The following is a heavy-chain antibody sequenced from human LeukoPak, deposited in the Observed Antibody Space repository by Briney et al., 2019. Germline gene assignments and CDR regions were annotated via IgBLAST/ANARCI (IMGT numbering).Heavy chain of an antibody. CDR3: ARRYCSSTSCNYFDY. CDR1: GYSFTSYW. CDR2: IYPGDSDT. V-gene: IGHV5-51*01. D-gene: IGHD2-2*01. Sequence: GESLKISCKGSGYSFTSYWIGWVRQMPGKGLEWMGIIYPGDSDTRYSPSFQGQVTISADKSISTAYLQWSSLKASDTAMYYCARRYCSSTSCNYFDYWGQGTLVTVSS. J-gene: IGHJ4*02.